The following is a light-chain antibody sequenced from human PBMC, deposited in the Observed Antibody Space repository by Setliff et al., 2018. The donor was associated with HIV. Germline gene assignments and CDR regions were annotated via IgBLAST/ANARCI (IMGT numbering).Light chain of an antibody. CDR2: QAT. Sequence: QSVLTQPASVSGSPGQSITISCTGTSGDVGRYNLVSWYQQHPGKAPKLMIYQATKRPSGVSNRFSGSKSGNTASLTISGLQAEDEADYYCCSNTGSNTYVFGTGTKATVL. CDR3: CSNTGSNTYV. V-gene: IGLV2-23*01. J-gene: IGLJ1*01. CDR1: SGDVGRYNL.